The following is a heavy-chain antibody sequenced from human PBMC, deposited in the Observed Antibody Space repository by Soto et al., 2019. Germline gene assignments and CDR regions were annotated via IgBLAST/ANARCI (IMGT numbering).Heavy chain of an antibody. CDR2: INHSGST. Sequence: SETLSLTCSVYGGSFSGYYWSWIRQPPGKGLEWIGEINHSGSTNYNPSLKSRVTISVDTSKNQFSLKLSSVTAADTAVYYCARGRVDYDFWSGYYWFDPWGQGTLVTVSS. CDR3: ARGRVDYDFWSGYYWFDP. D-gene: IGHD3-3*01. CDR1: GGSFSGYY. V-gene: IGHV4-34*01. J-gene: IGHJ5*02.